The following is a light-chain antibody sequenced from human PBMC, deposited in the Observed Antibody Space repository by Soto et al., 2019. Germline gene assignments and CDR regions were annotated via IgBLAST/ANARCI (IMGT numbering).Light chain of an antibody. J-gene: IGLJ2*01. CDR3: SSYTGTNTLV. Sequence: GISNRFSGSKSGNTASLTISGLQAEDEADYYCSSYTGTNTLVFGGGNKLTVL. V-gene: IGLV2-14*01.